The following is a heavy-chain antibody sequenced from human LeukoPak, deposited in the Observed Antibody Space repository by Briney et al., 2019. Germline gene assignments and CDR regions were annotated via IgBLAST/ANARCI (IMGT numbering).Heavy chain of an antibody. CDR2: ISGSGGST. D-gene: IGHD6-19*01. CDR3: AKQTGPYSSAWYYFDH. V-gene: IGHV3-23*01. Sequence: GGSLRLSCAASGFTFSSYAMSWVRQAPGKGLEWVSVISGSGGSTYYADSVKGRFTISRDNSKNTLYMQMNSLRAEDTAVYYCAKQTGPYSSAWYYFDHWGQGTLVTVSS. CDR1: GFTFSSYA. J-gene: IGHJ4*02.